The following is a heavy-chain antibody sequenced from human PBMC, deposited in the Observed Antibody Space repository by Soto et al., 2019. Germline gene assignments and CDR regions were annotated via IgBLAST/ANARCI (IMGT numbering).Heavy chain of an antibody. CDR2: IIPLFGTG. D-gene: IGHD5-18*01. V-gene: IGHV1-69*06. Sequence: WASVKVSCKASGVTSSTHTITWVRQAPGQGLEWMRGIIPLFGTGHKAQKFQGRITIIADKSTSTAYMELSSLRSEDTAVYFCASGSAMGADHWGQGTLVTVSS. CDR1: GVTSSTHT. CDR3: ASGSAMGADH. J-gene: IGHJ5*02.